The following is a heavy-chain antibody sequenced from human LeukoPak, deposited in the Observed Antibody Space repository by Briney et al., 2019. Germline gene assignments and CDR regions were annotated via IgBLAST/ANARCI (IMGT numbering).Heavy chain of an antibody. CDR3: ASGGSGSALYY. CDR1: GFTFSSYA. Sequence: PGGSLRLSCAASGFTFSSYAMSWLRQAPGKELEWVSGISGSGGSTFYADSVKGRFTISRDNSKNTLYLQMNSLRAEDTAVYYCASGGSGSALYYWGQGTLVTVSS. J-gene: IGHJ4*02. CDR2: ISGSGGST. D-gene: IGHD3-10*01. V-gene: IGHV3-23*01.